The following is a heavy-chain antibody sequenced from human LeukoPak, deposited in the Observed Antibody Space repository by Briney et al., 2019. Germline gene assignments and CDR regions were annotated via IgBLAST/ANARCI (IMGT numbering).Heavy chain of an antibody. CDR1: GGSISSGGYY. CDR2: IYYSGST. CDR3: ARDRPMTYYYYGMDV. V-gene: IGHV4-31*03. Sequence: PSQTLSLTCTVSGGSISSGGYYWSWIRQHPGKGLEWNGYIYYSGSTYYNPSLKSRVTISVDTSKNQFSLKLSSVTAADTAVCYCARDRPMTYYYYGMDVWGQGTTVTVSS. J-gene: IGHJ6*02. D-gene: IGHD3-22*01.